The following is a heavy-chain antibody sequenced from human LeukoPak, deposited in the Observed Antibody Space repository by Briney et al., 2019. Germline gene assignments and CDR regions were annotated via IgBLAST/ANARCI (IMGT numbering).Heavy chain of an antibody. D-gene: IGHD3-22*01. CDR1: GFTFDNYA. CDR3: ARDLGQYYDTSDNWFDP. Sequence: GGSLRLSCAASGFTFDNYAMQWVRQAPGKGLEWVSRINSDGINTSYADSVKGRFTISRDNAKNTLNLQMNSLRAEDTAVYYCARDLGQYYDTSDNWFDPWGQGTLVTVSS. V-gene: IGHV3-74*01. CDR2: INSDGINT. J-gene: IGHJ5*02.